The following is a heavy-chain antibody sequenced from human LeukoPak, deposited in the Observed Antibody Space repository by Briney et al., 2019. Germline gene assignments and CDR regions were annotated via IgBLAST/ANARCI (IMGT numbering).Heavy chain of an antibody. CDR1: GFTFDDYG. J-gene: IGHJ5*02. CDR2: IKQDGSEE. CDR3: VKDIESSSWYGAFDP. D-gene: IGHD6-13*01. Sequence: GGSLRLSCAASGFTFDDYGMSWVRQAPGKGLEWVANIKQDGSEEYYVDSVKGRFTISRDNSKNSLYLQMNRLGTEDTAFYYGVKDIESSSWYGAFDPWGQGTLVTVSS. V-gene: IGHV3-7*03.